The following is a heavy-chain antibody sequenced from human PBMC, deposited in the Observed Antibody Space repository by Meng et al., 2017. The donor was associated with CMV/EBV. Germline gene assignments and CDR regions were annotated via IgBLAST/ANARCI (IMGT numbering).Heavy chain of an antibody. Sequence: GESLKISCTASGFTFSDYWMHWVRQTPGKGLLWVSRIKGDGSHTIYGDSVKGRFTISRDNAKNTLYLQMNTLRVEDTAVYYCVRDGHSWNFDHWGQGSLVTVSS. J-gene: IGHJ4*02. CDR2: IKGDGSHT. V-gene: IGHV3-74*01. CDR1: GFTFSDYW. D-gene: IGHD6-13*01. CDR3: VRDGHSWNFDH.